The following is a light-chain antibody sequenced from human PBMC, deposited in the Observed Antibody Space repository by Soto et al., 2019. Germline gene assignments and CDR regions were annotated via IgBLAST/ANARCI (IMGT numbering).Light chain of an antibody. J-gene: IGKJ3*01. CDR1: QDIRSD. CDR2: ATS. V-gene: IGKV1-6*01. Sequence: AIQMTQFPSSLSASVGDRVTIPSRASQDIRSDLGWYQQRPGKAPKLLIYATSSLQSGVPSRFSGSGSGTDFTLTISSLQPEDFATYYCLQKYFYPFTFGPGTKVDIK. CDR3: LQKYFYPFT.